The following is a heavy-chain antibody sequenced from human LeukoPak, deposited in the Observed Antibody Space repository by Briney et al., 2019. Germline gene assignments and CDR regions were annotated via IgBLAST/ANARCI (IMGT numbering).Heavy chain of an antibody. J-gene: IGHJ4*02. CDR3: AKDNRAYCGSDCAKLDY. D-gene: IGHD2-21*01. V-gene: IGHV3-7*01. CDR2: IKQDGSEK. CDR1: GFTFSSYW. Sequence: GSLRLSCAASGFTFSSYWMSWVRQAPGKGLEWVANIKQDGSEKYHVDSVKGRFTISRDNSKNTLYLQMNSLRAEDTAVYYCAKDNRAYCGSDCAKLDYWGQGTLVTVSS.